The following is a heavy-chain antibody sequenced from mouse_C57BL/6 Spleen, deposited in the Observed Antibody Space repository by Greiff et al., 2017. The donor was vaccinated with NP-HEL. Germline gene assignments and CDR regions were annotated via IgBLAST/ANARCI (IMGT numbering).Heavy chain of an antibody. D-gene: IGHD1-1*01. CDR1: GYAFSSSW. V-gene: IGHV1-82*01. CDR3: ARRGYYGSSYWYFDV. J-gene: IGHJ1*03. CDR2: IYPGDGDT. Sequence: VMLVESGPELVKPGASVKLSCKASGYAFSSSWMNWVKQRPGKGLEWIGRIYPGDGDTNYNGTFKGKATLTADKSSSTAYMQLSSLTSEDSAVYFCARRGYYGSSYWYFDVWGTGTTVTVSS.